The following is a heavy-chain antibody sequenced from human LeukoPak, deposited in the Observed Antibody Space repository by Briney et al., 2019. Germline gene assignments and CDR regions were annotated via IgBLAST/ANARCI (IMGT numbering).Heavy chain of an antibody. V-gene: IGHV4-38-2*01. CDR1: VYFISRGYY. CDR3: ARVHISYGSGSYRGHYFDY. D-gene: IGHD3-10*01. J-gene: IGHJ4*02. Sequence: KPSETLSLTCGVSVYFISRGYYWGRPRHPPGKGLEGIGRICHSGSTYCKPSLKSRVPISVDTSTNQFSLTLSSVTAAATAVYYCARVHISYGSGSYRGHYFDYWGQGTLVTVSS. CDR2: ICHSGST.